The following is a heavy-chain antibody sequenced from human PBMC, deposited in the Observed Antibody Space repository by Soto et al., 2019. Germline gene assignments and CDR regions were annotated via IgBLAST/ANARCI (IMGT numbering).Heavy chain of an antibody. V-gene: IGHV1-18*01. CDR3: ARDESGRYWVY. D-gene: IGHD1-26*01. Sequence: QVQLVQSGAEVKKPGASVKVSCKASGYTFNSYGIHWVRQAPGQGLEWMGWISAYNGNTKHSQKFQGRVTMTWDTSASTAYMELSSLSSEDTAVYYCARDESGRYWVYWGQGTLVTVSS. J-gene: IGHJ4*02. CDR2: ISAYNGNT. CDR1: GYTFNSYG.